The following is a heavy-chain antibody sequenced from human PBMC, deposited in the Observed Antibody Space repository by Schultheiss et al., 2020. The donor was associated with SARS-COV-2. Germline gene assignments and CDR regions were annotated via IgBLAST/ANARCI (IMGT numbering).Heavy chain of an antibody. D-gene: IGHD2-15*01. CDR3: ARQSIVVVVGANGFDY. J-gene: IGHJ4*02. Sequence: SETLSLTCTVSGGSISSYYWSWIRQPAGKGLEWIGRIYTSGSTYYNPSLKSRVTISVDTSKNQFSLKLSSVTAADTAVYYCARQSIVVVVGANGFDYWGQGTLVTVSS. CDR2: IYTSGST. V-gene: IGHV4-4*07. CDR1: GGSISSYY.